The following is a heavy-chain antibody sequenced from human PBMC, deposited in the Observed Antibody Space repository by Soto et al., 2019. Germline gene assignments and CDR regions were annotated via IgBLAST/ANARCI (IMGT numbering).Heavy chain of an antibody. CDR2: ISNSGST. CDR3: AREADYTFDY. CDR1: GDSTGNYC. D-gene: IGHD4-4*01. J-gene: IGHJ4*02. Sequence: SETLSLTCTVFGDSTGNYCWSFIRQPPGKALEWIAYISNSGSTNYNPSLKSRVTISVDTSKNQISLRLSSVTAADTAVYFCAREADYTFDYWGQGTLVTVSS. V-gene: IGHV4-59*01.